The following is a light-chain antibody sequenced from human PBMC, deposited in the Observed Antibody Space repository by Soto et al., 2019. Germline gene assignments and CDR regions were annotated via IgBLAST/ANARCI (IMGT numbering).Light chain of an antibody. CDR3: QSYDGSLSGYV. Sequence: QLVLTQPPSVTGAPGQRISISCTGSNSSIGAGYDVHWYQQLPGTAPKLLIYGNDSRPSGVPDRFSGSKSGTSASLAITGLQAEDEADYYCQSYDGSLSGYVFGSGTQLTVL. V-gene: IGLV1-40*01. J-gene: IGLJ7*01. CDR1: NSSIGAGYD. CDR2: GND.